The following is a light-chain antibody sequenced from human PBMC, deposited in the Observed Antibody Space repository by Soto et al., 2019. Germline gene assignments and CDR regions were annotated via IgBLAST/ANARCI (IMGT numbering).Light chain of an antibody. Sequence: DIQMTQSPSTLSASVGDRVTITCRASQSISNWLAWYQQRPGKAPKLLIYKASSLEGGVTSRFSGSGSGTELTLTISSLQPDDFATYYCQQYNTYSRTFGQGTKVEIK. J-gene: IGKJ1*01. CDR1: QSISNW. V-gene: IGKV1-5*03. CDR3: QQYNTYSRT. CDR2: KAS.